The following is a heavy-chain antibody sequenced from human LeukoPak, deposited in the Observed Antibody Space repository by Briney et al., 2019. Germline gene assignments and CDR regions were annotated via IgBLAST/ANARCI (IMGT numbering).Heavy chain of an antibody. Sequence: SETLSLTCTVSGGSISSYYWSWIRQPPGKGLEWIGYIYYSGSTHYNPSLKSRVTISVDTSKNQFSLKLSSVTAADTAVYYCAREEVTGAFDIWGQGTMVTVSS. V-gene: IGHV4-59*12. CDR3: AREEVTGAFDI. J-gene: IGHJ3*02. CDR1: GGSISSYY. CDR2: IYYSGST. D-gene: IGHD2-21*02.